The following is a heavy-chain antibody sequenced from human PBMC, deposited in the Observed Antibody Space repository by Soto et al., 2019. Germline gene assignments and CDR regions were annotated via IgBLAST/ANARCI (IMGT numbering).Heavy chain of an antibody. Sequence: ASVKVSCKSFGYIFTSFDVHSVRQASGQGLEWMGWMNPGSGNTDYAQRFQGRVTITRDTSASTAYMELSSLRSEDTAVYYCASFSWNYDFNYWGQGTLVTVSS. D-gene: IGHD1-7*01. CDR2: MNPGSGNT. CDR3: ASFSWNYDFNY. V-gene: IGHV1-8*03. J-gene: IGHJ4*02. CDR1: GYIFTSFD.